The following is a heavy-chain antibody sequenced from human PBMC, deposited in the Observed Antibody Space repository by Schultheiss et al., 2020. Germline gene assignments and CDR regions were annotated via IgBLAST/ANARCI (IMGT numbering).Heavy chain of an antibody. CDR2: INHSGST. J-gene: IGHJ6*03. D-gene: IGHD2-2*02. CDR1: GGSISSYY. V-gene: IGHV4-59*12. CDR3: AREPGEYQLLYRFYYYMDV. Sequence: SETLSLTCTVSGGSISSYYWSWIRQPPGKGLEWIGEINHSGSTNYNPSLKSRVTISVDKSKNQFSLKLSSVTAADTAVYYCAREPGEYQLLYRFYYYMDVWGKGTTVTVSS.